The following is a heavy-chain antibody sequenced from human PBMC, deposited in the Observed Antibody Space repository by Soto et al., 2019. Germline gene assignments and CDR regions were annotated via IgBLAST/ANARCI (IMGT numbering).Heavy chain of an antibody. CDR1: GFTYSSYG. Sequence: QVQLVESGGGVVQPGRSLRLSCAASGFTYSSYGMHWVRQAPGKGLEWVAVISYDGSNKYYADSVKGRFTISRDNSKNTLYLQMNSLRAEDTAVYYCAKAQGSSYGSGSYDYYYYGMDVWGQGTTVTVSS. CDR2: ISYDGSNK. V-gene: IGHV3-30*18. D-gene: IGHD3-10*01. J-gene: IGHJ6*02. CDR3: AKAQGSSYGSGSYDYYYYGMDV.